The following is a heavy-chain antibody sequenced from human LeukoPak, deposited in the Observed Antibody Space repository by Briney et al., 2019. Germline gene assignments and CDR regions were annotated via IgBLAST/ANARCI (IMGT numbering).Heavy chain of an antibody. J-gene: IGHJ6*02. CDR2: IWYDGSNK. D-gene: IGHD3-22*01. CDR1: GFTFSSYG. Sequence: GGSLRLSCAASGFTFSSYGMHWVRQAPGKGLEWVAVIWYDGSNKYYADSVKGRFTISRDNSKNTLYLQMNSLRAEDTAVYYCARTDYYDSSGLCYYGMDVWGQGTTVTVSS. CDR3: ARTDYYDSSGLCYYGMDV. V-gene: IGHV3-33*01.